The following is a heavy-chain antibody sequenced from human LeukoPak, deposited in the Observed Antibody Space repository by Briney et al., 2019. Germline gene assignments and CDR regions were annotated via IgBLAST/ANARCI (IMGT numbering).Heavy chain of an antibody. CDR3: ARASFWESPINWFDP. CDR1: GYIFTGYY. Sequence: GASVKVSCKASGYIFTGYYMHWVRQAPGQGLEWMGWINPNSGGTNYAQKFQGRVTMTRDTSISTAYMELSRLRSDDTAVYYCARASFWESPINWFDPWGQGTLVTVSS. V-gene: IGHV1-2*02. D-gene: IGHD3-16*01. J-gene: IGHJ5*02. CDR2: INPNSGGT.